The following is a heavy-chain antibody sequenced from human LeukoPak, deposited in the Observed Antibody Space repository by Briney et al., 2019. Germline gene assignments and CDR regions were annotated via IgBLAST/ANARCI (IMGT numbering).Heavy chain of an antibody. CDR3: VREEGFLQYIYC. Sequence: TGGSLRLSCAASGFSFTTHRMNWVRQAPGKGLEWVSSISSSNSFIYYADSVKGRFTISRDNAKNSLYLQMNSLRAEDTAVYYDVREEGFLQYIYCWGQGSLVTVSS. V-gene: IGHV3-21*01. D-gene: IGHD5-24*01. CDR2: ISSSNSFI. J-gene: IGHJ4*02. CDR1: GFSFTTHR.